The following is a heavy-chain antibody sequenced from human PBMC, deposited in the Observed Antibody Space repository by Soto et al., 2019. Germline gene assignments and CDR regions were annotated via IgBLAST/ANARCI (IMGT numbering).Heavy chain of an antibody. CDR2: IWYDGSNK. CDR3: ARDLVGTAVPGYNWLDS. V-gene: IGHV3-33*01. CDR1: GFTFSSHG. Sequence: QVQLVESGGGVVQPGRSLRLSCAASGFTFSSHGMHWVRQAPGKGLEWVALIWYDGSNKYYADSVKGRFAISRDNSKNTLYLQMNGLRAEDTAVYYCARDLVGTAVPGYNWLDSWGQGTQVTVSS. D-gene: IGHD2-2*02. J-gene: IGHJ5*01.